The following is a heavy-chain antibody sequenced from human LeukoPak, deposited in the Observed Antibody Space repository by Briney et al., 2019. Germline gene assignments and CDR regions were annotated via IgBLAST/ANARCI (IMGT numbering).Heavy chain of an antibody. CDR1: GYTFTSYA. J-gene: IGHJ4*02. D-gene: IGHD3-10*01. CDR3: AGGTYGSGSFLAY. V-gene: IGHV1-3*01. CDR2: INAGSGNR. Sequence: APVKVSCKASGYTFTSYAMHWVRQAPGQRLEWMGWINAGSGNRQYSQKFQGRVTITRDTSASTAYMELSSLRSEDTAVYYCAGGTYGSGSFLAYWGQGTLVTVSS.